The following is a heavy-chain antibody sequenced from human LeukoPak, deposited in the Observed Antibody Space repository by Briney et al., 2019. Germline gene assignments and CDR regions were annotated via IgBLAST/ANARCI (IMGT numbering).Heavy chain of an antibody. V-gene: IGHV3-48*03. D-gene: IGHD1-1*01. J-gene: IGHJ4*02. Sequence: RTGGSLRLSCAASGFTFSSFEMNWVRQAPGKGLEWVSYISGSGNTIYYADSVKGRFTISRDNAKNSLYLQMNSLGAEDTAVYYCAQRFDYWGQGTLVTVSS. CDR1: GFTFSSFE. CDR2: ISGSGNTI. CDR3: AQRFDY.